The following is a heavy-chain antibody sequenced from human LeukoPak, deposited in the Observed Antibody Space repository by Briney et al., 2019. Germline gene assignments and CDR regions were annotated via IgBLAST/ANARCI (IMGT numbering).Heavy chain of an antibody. D-gene: IGHD3-3*01. CDR1: GFTFSSYS. J-gene: IGHJ6*03. Sequence: GGSLRLSCAASGFTFSSYSMNWVRQAPGKGLEWVSAMSGSGYYTYYVESVKGRFTISRDNSKNTLYLHMNSLRADDTAVYYCAKMEGQRLYDYCMDVWGRGTTVTVSS. V-gene: IGHV3-23*01. CDR3: AKMEGQRLYDYCMDV. CDR2: MSGSGYYT.